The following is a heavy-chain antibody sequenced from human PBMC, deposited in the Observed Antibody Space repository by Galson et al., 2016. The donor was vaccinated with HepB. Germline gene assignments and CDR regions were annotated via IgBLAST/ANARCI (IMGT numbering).Heavy chain of an antibody. J-gene: IGHJ3*02. CDR2: IFPADSHF. D-gene: IGHD4-17*01. V-gene: IGHV5-51*03. CDR3: ARAPLDYGPVDAFDI. Sequence: QSGAEVKKPGESLKISCQGSGYTFTNYWIGWVRQMPGKGLEWMGIIFPADSHFRYNPSFQGQVTISADKSITTAYLQWSSLKASDTAIFYCARAPLDYGPVDAFDIWGPGTMVTVSS. CDR1: GYTFTNYW.